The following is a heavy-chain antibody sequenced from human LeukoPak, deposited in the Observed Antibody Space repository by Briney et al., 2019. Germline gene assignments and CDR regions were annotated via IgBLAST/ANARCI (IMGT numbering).Heavy chain of an antibody. J-gene: IGHJ5*02. CDR2: ISYDGSNK. Sequence: GGSLRLSCAASGFTFSSYGMHWVRQAPGKGLEWVAVISYDGSNKYYADSVKGRFTISRDNSKNTLYLQMNSLRAEDTAVYYCAKVTADKGIDPWGQGTLVTVSS. D-gene: IGHD3-16*01. CDR3: AKVTADKGIDP. V-gene: IGHV3-30*18. CDR1: GFTFSSYG.